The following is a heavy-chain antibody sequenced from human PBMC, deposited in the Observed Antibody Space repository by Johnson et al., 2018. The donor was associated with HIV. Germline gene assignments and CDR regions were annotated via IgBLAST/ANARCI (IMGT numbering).Heavy chain of an antibody. CDR1: GFTLSSYA. J-gene: IGHJ3*02. CDR3: ARAMGRWELDAALGAFDI. V-gene: IGHV3-30-3*01. CDR2: ISYDGSNK. D-gene: IGHD1-26*01. Sequence: QVQLVESGGGVVQPGRSLRLSCAASGFTLSSYAMHWVRQAPGKGLEWAAVISYDGSNKYYADSVKGRFTISRDNSKNTLYLQMNSLRAEDTAVYYCARAMGRWELDAALGAFDIWGQGTMVTVSS.